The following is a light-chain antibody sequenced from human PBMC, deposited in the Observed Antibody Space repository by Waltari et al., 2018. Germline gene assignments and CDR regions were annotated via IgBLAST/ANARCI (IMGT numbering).Light chain of an antibody. V-gene: IGLV1-40*01. CDR2: ANP. Sequence: QSVLTQPPSVSGAPGQRVAISCTGSSSNIGAGYLVHWYQQLPGTAPKLLIYANPKRPSGVPDRFSASKSGTSASLAITGLQPGDEADYYCQCYDSRLSGSLFGGGTKVTVL. CDR1: SSNIGAGYL. J-gene: IGLJ2*01. CDR3: QCYDSRLSGSL.